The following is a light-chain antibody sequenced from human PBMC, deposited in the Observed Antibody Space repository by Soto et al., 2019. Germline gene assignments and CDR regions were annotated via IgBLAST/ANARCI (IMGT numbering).Light chain of an antibody. CDR3: HYYDKWPPGT. Sequence: EILMTQSPATLSVSPGERVTLSCRASQSVTTNLAWYQQKPGQAPRLLIFDASARAVDIPGRFSGSKSGTEFTLTISSLQPEDFAVYYCHYYDKWPPGTFGQGTKVEIK. CDR2: DAS. CDR1: QSVTTN. J-gene: IGKJ1*01. V-gene: IGKV3D-15*01.